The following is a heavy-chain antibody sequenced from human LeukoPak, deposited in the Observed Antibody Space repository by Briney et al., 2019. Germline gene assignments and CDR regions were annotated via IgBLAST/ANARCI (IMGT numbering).Heavy chain of an antibody. Sequence: ASVKVSCKASGYTFTGYYMHWVRQAPGQGLEWMGWINPNSGGTNYAQKFQGRVTMTRDTSISTAYMELSRLRSDDTAVYYCARAKYDFWSGYYYYYYMDVWGKGTTVTVSS. V-gene: IGHV1-2*02. J-gene: IGHJ6*03. CDR3: ARAKYDFWSGYYYYYYMDV. CDR2: INPNSGGT. CDR1: GYTFTGYY. D-gene: IGHD3-3*01.